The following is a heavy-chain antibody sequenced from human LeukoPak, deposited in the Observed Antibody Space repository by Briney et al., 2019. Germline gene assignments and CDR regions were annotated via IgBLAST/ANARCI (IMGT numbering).Heavy chain of an antibody. Sequence: GGSLRLSCSASGFTFSSYAMHWVRQAPGKGLEYVSAISSNGGSTYYANSVKGRFAISRDNSKNALYLQMGSLRAEDMAVYYCAQYDSSGYYVYWGQGTLVTVSS. CDR1: GFTFSSYA. D-gene: IGHD3-22*01. CDR3: AQYDSSGYYVY. CDR2: ISSNGGST. J-gene: IGHJ4*02. V-gene: IGHV3-64*01.